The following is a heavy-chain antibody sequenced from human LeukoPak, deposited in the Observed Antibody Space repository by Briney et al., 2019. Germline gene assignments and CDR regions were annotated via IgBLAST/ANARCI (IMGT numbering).Heavy chain of an antibody. CDR1: GFTSSSYL. J-gene: IGHJ4*02. V-gene: IGHV3-7*03. Sequence: GGSLRLSCAASGFTSSSYLMSWVRQAPGKGLGRVANIKQDGGEKYYVDSLKGRFTISRDNAKNSLYLQMNSLRAEDTAVYYCARDQGGIVVVPAAIDYWGQGTLVTVSS. CDR2: IKQDGGEK. CDR3: ARDQGGIVVVPAAIDY. D-gene: IGHD2-2*01.